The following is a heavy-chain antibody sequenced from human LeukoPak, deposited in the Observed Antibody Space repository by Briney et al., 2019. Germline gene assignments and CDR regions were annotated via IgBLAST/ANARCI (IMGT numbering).Heavy chain of an antibody. Sequence: SETLSLTCAVYGGSFSGYYWSWIRQPPGKGLEWIGEINHSGSTNYNPSLKSRVTISVDTSKNQFSLKLSSVTAADTAVYYCARGIYLWYSSSHEYYYYYYMDVWGKGTTVTVSS. CDR3: ARGIYLWYSSSHEYYYYYYMDV. D-gene: IGHD6-6*01. CDR1: GGSFSGYY. V-gene: IGHV4-34*01. CDR2: INHSGST. J-gene: IGHJ6*03.